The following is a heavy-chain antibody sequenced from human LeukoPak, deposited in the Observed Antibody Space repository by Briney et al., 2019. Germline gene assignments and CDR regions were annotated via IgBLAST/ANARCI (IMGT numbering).Heavy chain of an antibody. Sequence: ASVKVSCKASGHTFTSYGISWVRQAPGQGLEWMGWISAYNGNTNYAQKLQGRVTMTTDTSTSTAYMELRSLRSDDTAVYYCARDPTGPTSRWELLNRYFDYWGQGTLVTVSP. CDR3: ARDPTGPTSRWELLNRYFDY. V-gene: IGHV1-18*01. D-gene: IGHD1-26*01. CDR2: ISAYNGNT. CDR1: GHTFTSYG. J-gene: IGHJ4*02.